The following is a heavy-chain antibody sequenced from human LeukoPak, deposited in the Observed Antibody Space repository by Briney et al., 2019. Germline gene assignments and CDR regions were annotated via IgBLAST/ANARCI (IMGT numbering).Heavy chain of an antibody. CDR1: GYTFTSYG. Sequence: GASVKVSCKASGYTFTSYGISWVRQAPGQGLEWMGWISACNGNTNYAQKLQGRVTMTTDTSTSTAYMELRSLRSDDTAVYYCARAPCGDYDSVFGESDYWGQGTLVTVSS. CDR2: ISACNGNT. V-gene: IGHV1-18*01. J-gene: IGHJ4*02. D-gene: IGHD4-17*01. CDR3: ARAPCGDYDSVFGESDY.